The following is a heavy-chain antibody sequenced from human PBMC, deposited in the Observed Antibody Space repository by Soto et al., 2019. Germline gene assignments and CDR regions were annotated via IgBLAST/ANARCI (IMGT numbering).Heavy chain of an antibody. V-gene: IGHV3-23*01. D-gene: IGHD3-22*01. Sequence: PGGSLRLSCAASGFTFSSYAMSWVRQAPGKGLEWVSTISGSGGSTYYADSVKGRFTISRDNSKNTLYLQMNSLRAEDTAVYYCAKDNYVSSGYYHGFDYWGQGTLVTVSS. CDR1: GFTFSSYA. CDR3: AKDNYVSSGYYHGFDY. CDR2: ISGSGGST. J-gene: IGHJ4*02.